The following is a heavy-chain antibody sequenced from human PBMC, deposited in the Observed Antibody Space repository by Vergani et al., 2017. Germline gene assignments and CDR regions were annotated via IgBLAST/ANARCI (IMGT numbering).Heavy chain of an antibody. CDR2: ISWDGGST. J-gene: IGHJ4*02. CDR3: ARLSYDTTPYLQGGYDC. V-gene: IGHV3-43*01. Sequence: EVQLVESGGVVVQPGGSLRLSCAASGITFDDYTMHWVRQAPGKGLEWVSLISWDGGSTYYADSVKGRFTISRDNSKNSLYLQMNSLRTEDTALYYCARLSYDTTPYLQGGYDCWGQGTLVSVSS. CDR1: GITFDDYT. D-gene: IGHD3-22*01.